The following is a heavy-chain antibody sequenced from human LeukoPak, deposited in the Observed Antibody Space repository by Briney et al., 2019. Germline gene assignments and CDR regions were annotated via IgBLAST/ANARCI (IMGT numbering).Heavy chain of an antibody. CDR3: ARGRRKELLDP. Sequence: ASVKVSCKASGYTFTSFDINWVRQATGQGLEWMGWMNPNSGNTGYAQKFQGRVTISGDTSITTAYMELSSLRSEDTAMYYCARGRRKELLDPWGQGTLVTVSS. CDR1: GYTFTSFD. V-gene: IGHV1-8*03. J-gene: IGHJ5*02. CDR2: MNPNSGNT. D-gene: IGHD3-10*01.